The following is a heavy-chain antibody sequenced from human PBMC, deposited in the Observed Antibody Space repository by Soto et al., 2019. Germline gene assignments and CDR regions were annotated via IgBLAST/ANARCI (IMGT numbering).Heavy chain of an antibody. J-gene: IGHJ4*02. Sequence: QVQLQESGPGLVKPSQTLSLTCTVSGGSISSGGYYWSWIRQHPWKGLEWIGYIYYSGSTYYNPSLKSRVTISVDTSKNQFSLKLSSVTAADTAVYYCARADSSSWYFDYWGQGTLVTVSS. CDR1: GGSISSGGYY. D-gene: IGHD6-13*01. V-gene: IGHV4-31*03. CDR2: IYYSGST. CDR3: ARADSSSWYFDY.